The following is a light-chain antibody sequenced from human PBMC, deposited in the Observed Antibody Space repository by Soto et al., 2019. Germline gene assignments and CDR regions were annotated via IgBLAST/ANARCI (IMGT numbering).Light chain of an antibody. Sequence: DIQMTQSPSSLSASVGDRVTITCRASQGISNYLAWYQQKPGKVPKLLIYAASTLQSGLPSRFSGSGSGTDFTLTINSLQPEDVATYYCQKYNSALGGFTFGPGTQVDIK. CDR3: QKYNSALGGFT. CDR2: AAS. J-gene: IGKJ3*01. CDR1: QGISNY. V-gene: IGKV1-27*01.